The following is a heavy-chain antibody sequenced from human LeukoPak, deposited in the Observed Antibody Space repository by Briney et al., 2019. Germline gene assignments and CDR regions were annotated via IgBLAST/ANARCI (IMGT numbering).Heavy chain of an antibody. Sequence: SCKASGYTFTGYYMHWVRQAPGKGLEWVAVIWYDGSNKYYADSVKGRFTISRDNSKNTLYLQMNSLRAEDTAVYYCARDHSSGWYLPSYYYYGMDVWGQGTTVTVSS. CDR3: ARDHSSGWYLPSYYYYGMDV. CDR2: IWYDGSNK. V-gene: IGHV3-33*01. CDR1: GYTFTGYY. D-gene: IGHD6-19*01. J-gene: IGHJ6*02.